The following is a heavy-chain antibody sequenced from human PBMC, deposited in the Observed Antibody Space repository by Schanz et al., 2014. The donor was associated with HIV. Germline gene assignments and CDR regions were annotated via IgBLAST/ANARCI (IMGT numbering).Heavy chain of an antibody. Sequence: QVQLVESGGGVVRPGRSLRLSCAASGFTFDSYGMHWVRQAPGKGLEWMGVISYDGRNKYYADSVKGRFTISRDNSKNTLSLQMKSLRAEDTAMYYCARDRHYYDSKYLGKGNYYYYYGMDVWGQGTTVTVSS. CDR2: ISYDGRNK. CDR3: ARDRHYYDSKYLGKGNYYYYYGMDV. D-gene: IGHD3-22*01. V-gene: IGHV3-30*03. J-gene: IGHJ6*02. CDR1: GFTFDSYG.